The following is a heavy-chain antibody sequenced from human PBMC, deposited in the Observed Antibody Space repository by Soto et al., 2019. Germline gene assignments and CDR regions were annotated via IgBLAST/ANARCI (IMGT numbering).Heavy chain of an antibody. J-gene: IGHJ4*02. CDR3: AGDVIGHENYETIGDYYDH. CDR2: ISAYNGNT. D-gene: IGHD3-16*01. CDR1: GYTFTSYG. Sequence: GASVKVSCKASGYTFTSYGISWVRQAPGQGLEWMGWISAYNGNTNYAQKLQGRVTMTTDTSTSTAYMELRSLRSDDTAVYYCAGDVIGHENYETIGDYYDHWGPGTLVTVSS. V-gene: IGHV1-18*01.